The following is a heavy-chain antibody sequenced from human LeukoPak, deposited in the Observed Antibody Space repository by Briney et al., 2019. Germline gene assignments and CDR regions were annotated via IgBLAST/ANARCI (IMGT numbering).Heavy chain of an antibody. Sequence: PSETLSLTCTVSGGSISSSSYHWGWIRQPPGKGLEWIGSIYYSGSTYYNPSLKSRVTISVDTSKNQFSLKLSSVTAADTAVYYCARVGDGYRNYYYYYYMDVWGKGTTVTVSS. CDR1: GGSISSSSYH. J-gene: IGHJ6*03. D-gene: IGHD5-24*01. CDR3: ARVGDGYRNYYYYYYMDV. V-gene: IGHV4-39*07. CDR2: IYYSGST.